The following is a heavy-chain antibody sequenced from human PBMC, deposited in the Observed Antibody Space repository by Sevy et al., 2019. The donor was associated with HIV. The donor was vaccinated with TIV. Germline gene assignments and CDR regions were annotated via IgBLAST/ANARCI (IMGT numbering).Heavy chain of an antibody. CDR1: GLTFSDYY. CDR3: ARGGSSSWYRDYGMDV. V-gene: IGHV3-11*01. CDR2: ISSSGSTI. J-gene: IGHJ6*02. Sequence: GGSLRLSCAASGLTFSDYYMSWIRQAPGKGLEWVSYISSSGSTIYYADSVKGRFTISRDNAKNSLYLQMNSLRAEDTAVYYCARGGSSSWYRDYGMDVWGQGTTVTVSS. D-gene: IGHD6-13*01.